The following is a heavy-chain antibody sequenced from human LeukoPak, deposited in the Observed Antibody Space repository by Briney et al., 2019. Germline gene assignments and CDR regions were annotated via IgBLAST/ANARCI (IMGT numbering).Heavy chain of an antibody. Sequence: ASVKVSCKVSGYTLTELSMHWVRQAPGKGLEWMGGFDPEDGETIYAQKFQGRVTMTEDTSTDTAYMELSSLRSEDTAVYFCARAPGGSAWYGLGNYFDYWGQGTLVIVSS. CDR1: GYTLTELS. V-gene: IGHV1-24*01. D-gene: IGHD6-19*01. J-gene: IGHJ4*02. CDR3: ARAPGGSAWYGLGNYFDY. CDR2: FDPEDGET.